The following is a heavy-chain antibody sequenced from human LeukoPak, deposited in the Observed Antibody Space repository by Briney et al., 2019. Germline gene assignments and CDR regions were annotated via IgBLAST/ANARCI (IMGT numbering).Heavy chain of an antibody. CDR3: ARTHSGSSRYFDL. Sequence: SYISTTSNTIYYADSVKGRFTISRDNAKNSLYLQMNSLRDEDTAVYYCARTHSGSSRYFDLWGRGTLVTVSS. V-gene: IGHV3-48*02. J-gene: IGHJ2*01. CDR2: ISTTSNTI. D-gene: IGHD1-26*01.